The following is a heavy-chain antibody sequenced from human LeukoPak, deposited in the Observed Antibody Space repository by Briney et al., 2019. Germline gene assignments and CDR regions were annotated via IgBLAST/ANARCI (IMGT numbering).Heavy chain of an antibody. J-gene: IGHJ6*02. V-gene: IGHV3-49*03. CDR2: IRSKAYGGTT. D-gene: IGHD3-10*01. CDR1: GFTFGDYA. CDR3: TRGGGFGELLPPDYYYGMDV. Sequence: PGGSLRLSCTASGFTFGDYAMSWFRQAPGKGLEWVGFIRSKAYGGTTEYAASVKGRLTISRDDSKSIAYLQMNSLKTEDTAVYYCTRGGGFGELLPPDYYYGMDVWGQGTTVTVSS.